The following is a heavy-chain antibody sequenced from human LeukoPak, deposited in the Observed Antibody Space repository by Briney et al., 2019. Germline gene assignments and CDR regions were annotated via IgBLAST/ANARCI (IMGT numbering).Heavy chain of an antibody. CDR2: IYYSGST. V-gene: IGHV4-59*01. CDR3: ARDYYDSSENAFDT. Sequence: PSETLSLTCTVSGGSISSYYWSWIRQPPGKGLEWIGYIYYSGSTNYNPSLKSRVTTSVDTSKNQFSLKLSSVTAADTAVYYCARDYYDSSENAFDTWGQGTMVTVSS. D-gene: IGHD3-22*01. CDR1: GGSISSYY. J-gene: IGHJ3*02.